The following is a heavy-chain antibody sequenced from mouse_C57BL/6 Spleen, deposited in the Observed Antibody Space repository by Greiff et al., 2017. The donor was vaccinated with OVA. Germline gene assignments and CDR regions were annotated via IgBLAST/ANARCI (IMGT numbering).Heavy chain of an antibody. CDR1: GFTFSSYG. CDR2: ISSGGSYT. J-gene: IGHJ2*01. D-gene: IGHD1-1*01. Sequence: EVQRVESGGDLVKPGGSLKLSCAASGFTFSSYGMSWVRQTPDKRLEWVATISSGGSYTYYPDSVKGRFTISRDNAKNTLYLQMSSRKSEDTAMYYCARQPGSSHYFDYCGQGTTLTVSS. CDR3: ARQPGSSHYFDY. V-gene: IGHV5-6*01.